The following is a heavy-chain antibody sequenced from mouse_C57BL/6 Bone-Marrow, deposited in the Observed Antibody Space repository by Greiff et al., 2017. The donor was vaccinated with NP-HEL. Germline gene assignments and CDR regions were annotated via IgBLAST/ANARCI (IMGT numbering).Heavy chain of an antibody. CDR2: IYPGDGDT. J-gene: IGHJ2*01. V-gene: IGHV1-82*01. Sequence: VQLQQSGPELVKPGASVKISCKASGYAFSSSWMNWVKQRPGKGLEWIGRIYPGDGDTNYNGKFKGKATLTADKSSSTAYTQLSSLTSEDSAVYFCASHYYYGSSYSDYWGQGTTLTVSS. CDR3: ASHYYYGSSYSDY. D-gene: IGHD1-1*01. CDR1: GYAFSSSW.